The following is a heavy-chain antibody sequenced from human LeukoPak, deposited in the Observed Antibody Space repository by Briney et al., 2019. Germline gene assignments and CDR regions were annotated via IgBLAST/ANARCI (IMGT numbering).Heavy chain of an antibody. V-gene: IGHV3-23*01. J-gene: IGHJ4*02. Sequence: GGSLRLSCAAAGFTFSSYSMNWVRQAPGKGLEWVSAISGSGGSTYYADSVKGRFTISRDNSKNTLYLQMNSLRAEDTAVYYCAKRGSVKEIVVVITSSDYYFDYWGQGTLVTVS. CDR1: GFTFSSYS. D-gene: IGHD3-22*01. CDR3: AKRGSVKEIVVVITSSDYYFDY. CDR2: ISGSGGST.